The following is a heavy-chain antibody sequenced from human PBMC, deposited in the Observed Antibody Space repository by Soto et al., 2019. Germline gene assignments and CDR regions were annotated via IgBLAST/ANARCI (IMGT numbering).Heavy chain of an antibody. CDR3: AKARRAGGNYGFYSDF. CDR2: SSATGAGT. CDR1: GFTFSSYG. Sequence: EVQLLESGGGLVQPGGSLRLSCAASGFTFSSYGMTWVRQAPGKGLEWVSFSSATGAGTYYADSVKGRFTISRDNSKNTLYLHMTSLRADDTAGYYCAKARRAGGNYGFYSDFWGQGALVIVSS. V-gene: IGHV3-23*01. D-gene: IGHD1-7*01. J-gene: IGHJ4*02.